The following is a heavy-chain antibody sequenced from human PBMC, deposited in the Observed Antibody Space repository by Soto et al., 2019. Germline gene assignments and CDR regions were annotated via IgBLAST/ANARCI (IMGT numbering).Heavy chain of an antibody. CDR1: GYTFTSYY. V-gene: IGHV1-46*04. CDR2: INPSGGST. D-gene: IGHD3-16*01. Sequence: QVQLVQSGAEVKKPGASVKVSCKASGYTFTSYYMHWVRQAPGQGLEWMGIINPSGGSTSYAQKLQGRVTMTRDTSTSTVYMELSSLRSEDTSVYYCAVMGGSGNNWFDPWGQGTLVTVSS. J-gene: IGHJ5*02. CDR3: AVMGGSGNNWFDP.